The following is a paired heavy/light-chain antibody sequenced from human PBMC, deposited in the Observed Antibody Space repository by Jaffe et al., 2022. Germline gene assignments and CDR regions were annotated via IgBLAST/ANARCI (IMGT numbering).Heavy chain of an antibody. CDR1: GASITSYY. CDR3: AREVTAKTRKWARQSYFDY. CDR2: VYYTGII. Sequence: QVQLQESGPGLVKPSETLSLNCTVSGASITSYYWNWIRQPPGKGLEWIGSVYYTGIINYNPSLKSRVTISIDTSKSQFSLNLNSVTAADTAVYYCAREVTAKTRKWARQSYFDYWGQGTLVTVSS. V-gene: IGHV4-59*01. D-gene: IGHD2-21*02. J-gene: IGHJ4*02.
Light chain of an antibody. V-gene: IGKV3-20*01. CDR1: QSVSSSY. CDR3: QQYDTSPLFT. Sequence: EVVLTQSPGTLSLSPGERATLSCRASQSVSSSYLAWYQQKPGQPPRLLIYGASSRATGIPDRFSGSGSGTDFTLTINRLEPEDFAVYYCQQYDTSPLFTFGPGTKVDIK. J-gene: IGKJ3*01. CDR2: GAS.